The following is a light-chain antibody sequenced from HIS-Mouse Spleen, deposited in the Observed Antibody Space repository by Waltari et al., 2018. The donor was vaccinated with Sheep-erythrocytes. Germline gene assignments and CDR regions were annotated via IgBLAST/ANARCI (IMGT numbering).Light chain of an antibody. CDR3: YSTDSSGNHWV. Sequence: SYELTQPPSVSVSPGQMARITCSGDALPQKYASWYQQKSGQAPVLVIYEDSKRPSRIPERFSGSTSGTMATLTISGAQVEDEADYYCYSTDSSGNHWVFGGGTKLTVL. CDR1: ALPQKY. J-gene: IGLJ3*02. CDR2: EDS. V-gene: IGLV3-10*01.